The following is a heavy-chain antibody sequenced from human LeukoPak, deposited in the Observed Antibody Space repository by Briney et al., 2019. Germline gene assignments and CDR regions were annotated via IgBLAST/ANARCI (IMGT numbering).Heavy chain of an antibody. D-gene: IGHD1-1*01. CDR3: ARDYWNDGDGGDH. Sequence: GGSLRLSCAATGFTFSSYWMSWVRQVPGKGLEWVANINQVGSAKYYVDSVKGRFTISRDNAKNSLYLQMNSLRAEDTGVYYCARDYWNDGDGGDHWGQGTLVSVSS. CDR1: GFTFSSYW. CDR2: INQVGSAK. J-gene: IGHJ4*02. V-gene: IGHV3-7*01.